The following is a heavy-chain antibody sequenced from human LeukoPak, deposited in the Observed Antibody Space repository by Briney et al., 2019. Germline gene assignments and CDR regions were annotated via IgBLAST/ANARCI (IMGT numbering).Heavy chain of an antibody. V-gene: IGHV4-39*01. Sequence: SETLSLTCTVSGGSISSSSYYWGWIRQPPGKGLEWIGSIYYSGNTYYNPSLKSRVTISVDTSKNQFSLKLSSVTAADTAVYYCAALGDYAVFGLDYWGQGTLVTVSS. CDR3: AALGDYAVFGLDY. CDR2: IYYSGNT. J-gene: IGHJ4*02. D-gene: IGHD4-17*01. CDR1: GGSISSSSYY.